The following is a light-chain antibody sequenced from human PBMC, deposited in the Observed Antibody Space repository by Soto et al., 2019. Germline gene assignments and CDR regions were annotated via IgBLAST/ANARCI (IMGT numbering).Light chain of an antibody. Sequence: EVVMTQSPATLSVSPEERATLSCRAGQSVSRGLAWYQQRPGRAPRLLIYGVSTRATGVPARFSGSGSGTEFTLTISSLQSEDFAVYYCQQYENWPSWTFGQGTKVDIK. J-gene: IGKJ1*01. CDR3: QQYENWPSWT. CDR2: GVS. V-gene: IGKV3-15*01. CDR1: QSVSRG.